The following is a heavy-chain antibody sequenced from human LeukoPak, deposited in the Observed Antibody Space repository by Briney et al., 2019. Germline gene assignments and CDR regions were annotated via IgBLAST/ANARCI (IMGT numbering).Heavy chain of an antibody. D-gene: IGHD2-21*02. CDR1: GFTFSSYG. V-gene: IGHV3-33*01. CDR3: ATPFGDSPGYGMDV. CDR2: IWYDGSNK. J-gene: IGHJ6*04. Sequence: PGGSLRLSCAASGFTFSSYGTHWVRQAPGKGLEWVAVIWYDGSNKYYADSVKGRFTISRDNSKNTLYLQMNSLRAEDTAVYYCATPFGDSPGYGMDVWGKGTTVTVSS.